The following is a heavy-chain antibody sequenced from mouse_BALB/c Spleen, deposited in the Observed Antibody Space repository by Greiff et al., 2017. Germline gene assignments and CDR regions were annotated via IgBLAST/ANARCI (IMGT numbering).Heavy chain of an antibody. D-gene: IGHD2-14*01. CDR1: GFSLTSYG. CDR2: IWAGGST. Sequence: QVQLQQSGPSLVQPSQSLSITCTVSGFSLTSYGVHWVRQPPGKGLEWLGVIWAGGSTNYNSALMSRLSISKDNSKSQVFLKMNSLQTDDTAMYYCARGGRYGGFAYWGQGTLVTVSA. J-gene: IGHJ3*01. V-gene: IGHV2-9*02. CDR3: ARGGRYGGFAY.